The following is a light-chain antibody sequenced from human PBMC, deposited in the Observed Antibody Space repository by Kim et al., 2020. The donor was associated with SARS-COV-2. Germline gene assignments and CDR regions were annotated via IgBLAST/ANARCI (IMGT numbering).Light chain of an antibody. CDR2: SNG. CDR1: SSNIGAGYD. CDR3: QSYDSSLSGYV. J-gene: IGLJ1*01. Sequence: QTVTVSCIGSSSNIGAGYDVHWYQHLPTTAPKLLIYSNGNRPSGVADRFSGSKSGTSASLAITGLQAEDEADYYCQSYDSSLSGYVFGSGTKVTVL. V-gene: IGLV1-40*01.